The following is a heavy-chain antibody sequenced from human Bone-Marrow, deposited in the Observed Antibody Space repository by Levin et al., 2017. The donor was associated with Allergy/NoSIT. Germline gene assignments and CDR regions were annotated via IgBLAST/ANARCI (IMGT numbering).Heavy chain of an antibody. V-gene: IGHV3-21*01. D-gene: IGHD4-17*01. CDR1: GFAFNGYT. CDR3: ATQIVTTSPQEFDF. Sequence: PGGSLRLSCQASGFAFNGYTMNWVRQAPGKGLEWVSFISATSSFSYYRDSVRGRFTISRDNAKNTLYLQMNTLRADDTAVYFCATQIVTTSPQEFDFWGQGTLVIVSS. J-gene: IGHJ4*02. CDR2: ISATSSFS.